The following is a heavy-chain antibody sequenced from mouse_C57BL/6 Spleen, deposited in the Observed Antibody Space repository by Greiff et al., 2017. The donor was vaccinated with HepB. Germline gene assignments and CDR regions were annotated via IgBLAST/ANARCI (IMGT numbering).Heavy chain of an antibody. D-gene: IGHD1-1*01. CDR3: ARWTTVATTGDAMDY. CDR2: IYPRSGNT. J-gene: IGHJ4*01. V-gene: IGHV1-81*01. CDR1: GYTFTSYG. Sequence: QVQLKQSGAELARPGASVKLSCKASGYTFTSYGISWVKQRTGQGLEWIGEIYPRSGNTYYNEKFKGKATLTADKSSSTAYMELRSLTSEDSAVYFCARWTTVATTGDAMDYWGQGTSVTVSS.